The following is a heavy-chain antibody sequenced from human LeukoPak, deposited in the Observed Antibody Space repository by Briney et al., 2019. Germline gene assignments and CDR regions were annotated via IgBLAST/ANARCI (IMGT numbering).Heavy chain of an antibody. CDR2: ISAYNGNT. CDR1: GYTFTSYG. V-gene: IGHV1-18*01. Sequence: SVKVSCKASGYTFTSYGISWVRQAPGQGLEWMGWISAYNGNTNFAQKLEGRVTMTTDTSTSTAYMVLRSLRSDDTAVYYCARRRGSGSPIGGWFDPWGQGTLVTVSS. CDR3: ARRRGSGSPIGGWFDP. J-gene: IGHJ5*02. D-gene: IGHD1-26*01.